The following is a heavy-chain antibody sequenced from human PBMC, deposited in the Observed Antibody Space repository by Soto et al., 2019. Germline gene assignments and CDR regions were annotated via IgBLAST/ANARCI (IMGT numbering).Heavy chain of an antibody. Sequence: SLRLSCAASGFTFSSYAMSWVRQAPGKGLEWVSAISGSGGSTYYADSVKGRFTISRDNSKNTLYLQMNSLRAEDTAVYYCAKRTHNYYDSSGYYFDYWGQGTLVTVSS. V-gene: IGHV3-23*01. CDR3: AKRTHNYYDSSGYYFDY. CDR2: ISGSGGST. CDR1: GFTFSSYA. D-gene: IGHD3-22*01. J-gene: IGHJ4*02.